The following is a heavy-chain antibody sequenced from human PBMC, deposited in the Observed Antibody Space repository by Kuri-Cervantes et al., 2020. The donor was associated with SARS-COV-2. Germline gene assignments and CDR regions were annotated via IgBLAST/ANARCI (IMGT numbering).Heavy chain of an antibody. CDR2: IRYDGSNK. J-gene: IGHJ3*02. D-gene: IGHD3-10*01. V-gene: IGHV3-30*02. CDR3: ARTTYGSGSYWDDAFDI. Sequence: LSLTCAASGFTFSSYGMHWVRQAPGKGLEWVAFIRYDGSNKYYADSVKGRFTISRDNSKNSLYLQMNSLRAEDTAVYYCARTTYGSGSYWDDAFDIWGRGTMVTVSS. CDR1: GFTFSSYG.